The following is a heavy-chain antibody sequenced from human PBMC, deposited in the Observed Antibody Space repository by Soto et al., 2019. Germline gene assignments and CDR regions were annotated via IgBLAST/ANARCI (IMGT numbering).Heavy chain of an antibody. J-gene: IGHJ4*02. Sequence: TSETLSLTCAVSGGTISSGDYSWNWIRQPPGKGLEWIGYIYFGGSTYYNPSLQSRVTMSVDRSRNQFSLKLNSVTAADTAVYYCARDPARGGGSYLGYFDYWGQGTPVTVSS. CDR2: IYFGGST. CDR1: GGTISSGDYS. D-gene: IGHD1-26*01. CDR3: ARDPARGGGSYLGYFDY. V-gene: IGHV4-30-2*01.